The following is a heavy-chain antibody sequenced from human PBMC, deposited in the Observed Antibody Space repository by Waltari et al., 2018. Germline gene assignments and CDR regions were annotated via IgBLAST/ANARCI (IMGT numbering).Heavy chain of an antibody. CDR1: GGSISSSSYY. J-gene: IGHJ3*02. V-gene: IGHV4-39*07. CDR3: ARVYSSSLRAFDI. D-gene: IGHD6-13*01. CDR2: IYYSGST. Sequence: QVQLQESGPGLVKPSQPLSLTCTVSGGSISSSSYYWGWIRQPPGKGLEWIGSIYYSGSTYYNPSLKSRVTISVDTSKNQFSLKLSSVTAADTAVYYCARVYSSSLRAFDIWGQGTMVTVSS.